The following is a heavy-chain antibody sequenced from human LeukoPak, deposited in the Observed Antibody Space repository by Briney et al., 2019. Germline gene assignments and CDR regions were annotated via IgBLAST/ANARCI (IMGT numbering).Heavy chain of an antibody. CDR1: GFTFSSYA. V-gene: IGHV3-23*01. J-gene: IGHJ6*02. CDR3: AKELTIVREVTYYYCGMDV. CDR2: ISGSGGST. D-gene: IGHD3-10*01. Sequence: GGSLRLSCAASGFTFSSYAMSWVRQAPGKGLEWVSTISGSGGSTYYADSVKGRFTISRDNSKNTLYLQMNSLRAEDTAVYYCAKELTIVREVTYYYCGMDVWGQGTTVTVSS.